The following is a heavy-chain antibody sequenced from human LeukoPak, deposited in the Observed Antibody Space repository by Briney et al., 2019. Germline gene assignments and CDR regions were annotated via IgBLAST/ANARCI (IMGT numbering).Heavy chain of an antibody. CDR1: GFTVSSNY. V-gene: IGHV3-66*02. Sequence: GGSLGLSCAASGFTVSSNYMSWVRQAPGKGLEWVSVVYSGGSTYYADSVKGRFTISRDNSNNTLYLQMNSLRPEDTAVYYCARDLGHSGYDLYDYWGQGTLVTVSS. CDR2: VYSGGST. J-gene: IGHJ4*02. CDR3: ARDLGHSGYDLYDY. D-gene: IGHD5-12*01.